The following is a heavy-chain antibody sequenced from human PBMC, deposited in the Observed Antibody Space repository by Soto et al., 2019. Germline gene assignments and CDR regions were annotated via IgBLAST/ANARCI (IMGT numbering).Heavy chain of an antibody. CDR2: SSDRRTGNT. Sequence: PGGSLRLSCAASGFTFSSYTLNWVRRAPGKGLEWVATSSDRRTGNTHYSDSVRGRFTLSRDYSGNILFLQMDSRRADDTALYYCTTWLTAHFDYWGRGTQVTVSS. D-gene: IGHD2-21*02. CDR3: TTWLTAHFDY. V-gene: IGHV3-23*01. CDR1: GFTFSSYT. J-gene: IGHJ4*02.